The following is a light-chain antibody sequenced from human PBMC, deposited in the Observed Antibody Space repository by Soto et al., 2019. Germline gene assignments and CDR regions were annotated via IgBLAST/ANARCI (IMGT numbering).Light chain of an antibody. CDR1: SSDVGSYNL. CDR2: EGS. V-gene: IGLV2-23*01. J-gene: IGLJ1*01. Sequence: QSALTQPASVSGSPGQSITISCTGTSSDVGSYNLVSWNQQHPGKAPKLMIYEGSKRPSGVSNRFSGSKSGNTASLTISGLKAEDEADYYCCSYAGSSTYVFGTGTKLTVL. CDR3: CSYAGSSTYV.